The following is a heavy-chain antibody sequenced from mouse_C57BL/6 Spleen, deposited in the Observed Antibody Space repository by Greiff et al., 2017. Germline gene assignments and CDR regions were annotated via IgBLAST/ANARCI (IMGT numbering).Heavy chain of an antibody. CDR3: ARNYYGSSSWFAY. V-gene: IGHV2-2*01. CDR1: GFSLTSYG. Sequence: VQRVESGPGLVQPSQSLSITCTVSGFSLTSYGVHWVRQSPGKGLEWLGVIWSGGSTDYNAAFISRLSISKDNSKSQVFFKMNSLQADDTAIYYCARNYYGSSSWFAYWGQGTLVTVSA. D-gene: IGHD1-1*01. J-gene: IGHJ3*01. CDR2: IWSGGST.